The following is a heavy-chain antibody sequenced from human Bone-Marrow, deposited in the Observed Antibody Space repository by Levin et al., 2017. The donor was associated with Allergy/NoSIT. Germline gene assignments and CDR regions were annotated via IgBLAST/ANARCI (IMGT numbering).Heavy chain of an antibody. CDR3: ARGNAAVAGTGWFDP. D-gene: IGHD6-19*01. J-gene: IGHJ5*02. CDR1: GGSISSYY. CDR2: IYTSGST. Sequence: SQTLSLTCTVSGGSISSYYWSWIRQPAGKGLEWIGRIYTSGSTNYNPSLKSRVTMSVDTSKNQFSLKLSSVTAADTAVYYCARGNAAVAGTGWFDPWGQGTLVTVSS. V-gene: IGHV4-4*07.